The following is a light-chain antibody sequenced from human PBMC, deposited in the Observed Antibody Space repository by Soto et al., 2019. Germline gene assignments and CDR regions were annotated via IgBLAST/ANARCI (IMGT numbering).Light chain of an antibody. J-gene: IGKJ3*01. CDR3: QDYGGPFS. CDR1: QSINSKS. V-gene: IGKV3-20*01. CDR2: NTS. Sequence: EIVLTQSPGTLSLSPGEGAIVSCRVSQSINSKSLVWYQRKFGQAPRLLIYNTSSSATGIPDRFSGSGYGTYLTLSNNRLEPEDFALYYCQDYGGPFSFGPGTKV.